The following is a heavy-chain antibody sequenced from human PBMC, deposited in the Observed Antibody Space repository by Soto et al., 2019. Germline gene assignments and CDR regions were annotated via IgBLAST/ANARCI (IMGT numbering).Heavy chain of an antibody. CDR2: IIPIFDIT. J-gene: IGHJ6*02. CDR3: ARPDEGGYSSNHHYYYALDV. V-gene: IGHV1-69*01. CDR1: GGTFRSYS. D-gene: IGHD3-22*01. Sequence: QVHLLQSGAEVKKPGSSVKVSCKASGGTFRSYSISWVRQAPGQGLEWMGGIIPIFDITNYAQKFQGRVTITADESTSTAYMELSSLGSDDTAVYYCARPDEGGYSSNHHYYYALDVWGQGTTVTV.